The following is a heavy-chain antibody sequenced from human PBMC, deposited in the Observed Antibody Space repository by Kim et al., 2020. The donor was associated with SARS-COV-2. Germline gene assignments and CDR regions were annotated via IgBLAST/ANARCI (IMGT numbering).Heavy chain of an antibody. D-gene: IGHD6-13*01. J-gene: IGHJ6*02. CDR1: GGSFSGYY. CDR2: INHSGST. CDR3: ARGKPVSSSWSLRYRTEHLNYYYYGMDV. V-gene: IGHV4-34*01. Sequence: SETLSLTCAVYGGSFSGYYWSWIRQPPGKGLEWIGEINHSGSTNYNPSLKSRVTISVDTSKNQFSLKLSSVTAADTAVYYCARGKPVSSSWSLRYRTEHLNYYYYGMDVWGQGTTVTVSS.